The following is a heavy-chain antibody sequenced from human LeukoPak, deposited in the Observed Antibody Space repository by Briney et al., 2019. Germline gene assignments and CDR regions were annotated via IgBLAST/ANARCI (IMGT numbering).Heavy chain of an antibody. V-gene: IGHV4-38-2*02. CDR1: GYFTNRNYY. J-gene: IGHJ4*02. CDR3: ARINTIMATFDY. Sequence: KSSETLSLTCTVSGYFTNRNYYWGWIRQPPGKGLEWIATISHSGSTYYNPSLKSRVTISVETSKNQFSLKLSSVTAADTAVYYCARINTIMATFDYWGQGTLVTVSS. D-gene: IGHD5-24*01. CDR2: ISHSGST.